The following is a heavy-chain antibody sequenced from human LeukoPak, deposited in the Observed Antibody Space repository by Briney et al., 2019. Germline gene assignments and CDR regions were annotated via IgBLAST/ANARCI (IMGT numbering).Heavy chain of an antibody. CDR2: ISYDGSNK. V-gene: IGHV3-30-3*01. Sequence: RRSLRLSCAASGFTSSSYAMHWVRQAPGKGLEWVTVISYDGSNKYYADSVKGRFTISRDNSKNTLYLQMNSLRAEDTAVYYCARGSPYSSSWYLFDYWGQGTLVTVSS. J-gene: IGHJ4*02. D-gene: IGHD6-13*01. CDR1: GFTSSSYA. CDR3: ARGSPYSSSWYLFDY.